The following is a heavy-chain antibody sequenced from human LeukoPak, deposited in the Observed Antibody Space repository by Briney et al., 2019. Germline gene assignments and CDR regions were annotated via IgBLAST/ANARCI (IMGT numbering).Heavy chain of an antibody. CDR3: AKNKPEWDYGLNGGFDP. J-gene: IGHJ5*02. V-gene: IGHV3-23*01. CDR1: GFTFSSYG. Sequence: PGKSLRLSCAASGFTFSSYGMHWVRQAPGKGLEWVSAISGSGGSTYYADSVKGRFTISRDNSKNTLYLQMNSLRAEDTAVYYCAKNKPEWDYGLNGGFDPWGQGTLVTVSS. D-gene: IGHD4-17*01. CDR2: ISGSGGST.